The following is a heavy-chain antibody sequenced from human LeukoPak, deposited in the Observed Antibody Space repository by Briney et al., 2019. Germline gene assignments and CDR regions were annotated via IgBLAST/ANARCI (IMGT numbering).Heavy chain of an antibody. Sequence: GGSLRLSCAASGFTFSSYAMHGVRQAPGKGLEWVAIISYDGSNKYYADSVKGRFTISRDNSKNTLYLQMNSLRAEDTAVYYCARDTAMVTYGMDVWGQGTTVTVSS. CDR1: GFTFSSYA. D-gene: IGHD5-18*01. J-gene: IGHJ6*02. CDR3: ARDTAMVTYGMDV. CDR2: ISYDGSNK. V-gene: IGHV3-30-3*01.